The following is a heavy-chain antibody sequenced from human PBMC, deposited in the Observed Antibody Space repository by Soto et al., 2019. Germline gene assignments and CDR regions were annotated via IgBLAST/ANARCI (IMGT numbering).Heavy chain of an antibody. CDR3: ARDWATVTDYYYYGMDV. J-gene: IGHJ6*02. V-gene: IGHV3-30-3*01. CDR2: ISYDGSNK. CDR1: GFTFSSYA. D-gene: IGHD4-4*01. Sequence: QVQLVESGGGVVQPVRSLRLSCAASGFTFSSYAMHWVRQAPGKGLEWVAVISYDGSNKYYADSVKGRFTISRDNSKNTLYLQMNSLRAEDTAVYYCARDWATVTDYYYYGMDVWGQGTTVTVSS.